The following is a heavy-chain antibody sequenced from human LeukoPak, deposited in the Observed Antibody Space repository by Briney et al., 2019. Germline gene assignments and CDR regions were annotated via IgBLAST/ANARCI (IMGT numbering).Heavy chain of an antibody. CDR2: INGSGGST. V-gene: IGHV3-23*01. J-gene: IGHJ4*02. D-gene: IGHD5-24*01. CDR3: AKSGYNRFDY. Sequence: GGSLRLSCAASGFTFSSYAMSWVRQAPGKGLEWVSDINGSGGSTYYADSVKGRFTISRDNSKNTPYLQMNSLRAEDTAVYYCAKSGYNRFDYWGQGTLVTVSS. CDR1: GFTFSSYA.